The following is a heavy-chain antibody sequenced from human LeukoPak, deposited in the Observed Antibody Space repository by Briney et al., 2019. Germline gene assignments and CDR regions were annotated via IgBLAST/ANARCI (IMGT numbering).Heavy chain of an antibody. CDR1: GYTFTSYG. CDR2: ISAYNGNT. CDR3: ARDKEWELPPSRAFDI. V-gene: IGHV1-18*01. Sequence: GASVKVSCKASGYTFTSYGISWVRQAPGQGLEWMGWISAYNGNTNYAQKLQGRVTMTTDTSTSTAYMELRSLRSDDTAVYYCARDKEWELPPSRAFDIWGQGTMVTVSS. J-gene: IGHJ3*02. D-gene: IGHD1-26*01.